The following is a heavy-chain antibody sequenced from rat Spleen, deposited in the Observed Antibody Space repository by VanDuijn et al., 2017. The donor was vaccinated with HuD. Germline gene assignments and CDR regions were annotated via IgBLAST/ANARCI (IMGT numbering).Heavy chain of an antibody. CDR3: TSRWDGFVY. J-gene: IGHJ3*01. CDR2: ITNGGGRL. CDR1: GFIFKDYW. D-gene: IGHD5-1*01. Sequence: EVQLVESGGGLVQPGRSLKLSCVASGFIFKDYWMTWIRQAPGKGLEWVASITNGGGRLYYSDSVKGRFNISRENAKSTLYLQMNSLRSEDTATYYCTSRWDGFVYWGQGTLVTVSS. V-gene: IGHV5-31*01.